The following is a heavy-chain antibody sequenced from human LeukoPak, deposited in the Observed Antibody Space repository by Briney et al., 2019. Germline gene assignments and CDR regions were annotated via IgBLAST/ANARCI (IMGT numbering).Heavy chain of an antibody. V-gene: IGHV4-34*01. CDR1: GGSFSGYY. Sequence: KPSETLSLTCAVYGGSFSGYYWSWIPQPPGKAREWIGEINHRGSTNYNPSLKSRVTISVDTSKNQFSLKLSSVTAADTAVYYCASIITMSGVAIPEGYFDYWGQGTLVTVSS. CDR2: INHRGST. CDR3: ASIITMSGVAIPEGYFDY. J-gene: IGHJ4*02. D-gene: IGHD3-10*02.